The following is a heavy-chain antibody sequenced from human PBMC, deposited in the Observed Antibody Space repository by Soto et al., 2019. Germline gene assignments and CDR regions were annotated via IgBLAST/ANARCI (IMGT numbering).Heavy chain of an antibody. D-gene: IGHD3-22*01. CDR2: ISGSGGST. Sequence: PGGSLRLSCAASGFTFSSYAMSWVRQAPGKGLEWVSAISGSGGSTYYADSVKGRFTISRDNSKNTLYLQMNSLRAEDTAVYYCAKGDSSGYYKNWFDPWGQGTLVTVSS. V-gene: IGHV3-23*01. J-gene: IGHJ5*02. CDR3: AKGDSSGYYKNWFDP. CDR1: GFTFSSYA.